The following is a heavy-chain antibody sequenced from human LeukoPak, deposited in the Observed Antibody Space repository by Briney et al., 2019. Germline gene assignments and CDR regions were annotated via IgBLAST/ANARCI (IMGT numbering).Heavy chain of an antibody. CDR3: ARDSIAARLFDY. D-gene: IGHD6-6*01. CDR1: CGSINSSSYY. J-gene: IGHJ4*02. CDR2: IYYSGST. V-gene: IGHV4-39*07. Sequence: SETLSLTCTVSCGSINSSSYYWGWIRQPPGKGLEWIGSIYYSGSTYYNPSPKSRVTISVDTSKNQFSLKLSSVTAADTAVYYCARDSIAARLFDYWGQGTLVTVSS.